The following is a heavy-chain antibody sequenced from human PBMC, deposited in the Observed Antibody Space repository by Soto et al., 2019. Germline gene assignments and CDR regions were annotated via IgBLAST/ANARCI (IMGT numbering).Heavy chain of an antibody. CDR1: GYIFTSHA. CDR3: ARDGRDNDDLVVVPKHVKVHGDYELVDNSSDMDV. D-gene: IGHD2-2*01. CDR2: INTGNGDT. J-gene: IGHJ6*03. V-gene: IGHV1-3*04. Sequence: QVQLVQSGSEVKKPGASVKVSCKASGYIFTSHAIHWVRQAPGQRFEWMGWINTGNGDTKSSQKFQGRVTISGDTSQRTAYMEVSGMRAEDTAEYYCARDGRDNDDLVVVPKHVKVHGDYELVDNSSDMDVWGKGTTVTVSS.